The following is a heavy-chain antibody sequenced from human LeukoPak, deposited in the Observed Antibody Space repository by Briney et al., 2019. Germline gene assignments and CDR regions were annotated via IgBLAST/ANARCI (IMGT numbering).Heavy chain of an antibody. CDR3: VRHEATIDF. J-gene: IGHJ4*02. V-gene: IGHV3-73*01. CDR1: GFTFSDSG. Sequence: GSLRLSCAASGFTFSDSGIQWVRQASGKGLEWVGHVRRKAHNYATTYAASVEGRFTISRDDSKNTAYLQMNNLKTDDTAVYYCVRHEATIDFWGQGTLVTVSS. CDR2: VRRKAHNYAT.